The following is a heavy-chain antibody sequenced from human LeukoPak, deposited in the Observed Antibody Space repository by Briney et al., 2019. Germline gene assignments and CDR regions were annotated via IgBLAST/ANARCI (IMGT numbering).Heavy chain of an antibody. CDR2: INPNSGGT. J-gene: IGHJ4*02. CDR3: ARTRSSSSSWYGQFDY. Sequence: GASVKVSCKASGYTFTSYGISWVRQAPGQGLEWMGWINPNSGGTNYAQKFQGRVTITADKSTSTAYMELSSLRSEDTAVYYCARTRSSSSSWYGQFDYWGQGTLVTVSS. D-gene: IGHD6-13*01. V-gene: IGHV1-18*01. CDR1: GYTFTSYG.